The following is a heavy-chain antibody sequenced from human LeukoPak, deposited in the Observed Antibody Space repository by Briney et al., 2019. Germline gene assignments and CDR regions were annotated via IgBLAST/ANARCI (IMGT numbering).Heavy chain of an antibody. D-gene: IGHD2-2*01. CDR2: IKQDGSEK. CDR1: GFTVSSDS. CDR3: ARDARVCSSYRCYYYYHYMDV. J-gene: IGHJ6*03. Sequence: GGSLRLSCAAAGFTVSSDSITWVRQAPGKGLEWVANIKQDGSEKNYVGSVKGRFTISRDNTKSSLYLQMNSLRAEDTAVYYCARDARVCSSYRCYYYYHYMDVWGKGTTVTVSS. V-gene: IGHV3-7*01.